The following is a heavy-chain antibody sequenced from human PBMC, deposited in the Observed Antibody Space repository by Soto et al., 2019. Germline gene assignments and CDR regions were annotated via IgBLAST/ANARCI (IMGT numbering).Heavy chain of an antibody. CDR1: GFTVSSNY. D-gene: IGHD3-22*01. CDR2: IYSGGST. Sequence: EVQLVETGGGLIQPGGSLRLSCAASGFTVSSNYMNWVRQAPGKGLEWVSVIYSGGSTHYADSVKGRFTISRDNSKNTLYLQMNSLRAEDTAVYYCARGLEDSSCYYHIDCWGQGTLVTVSS. CDR3: ARGLEDSSCYYHIDC. V-gene: IGHV3-53*02. J-gene: IGHJ4*02.